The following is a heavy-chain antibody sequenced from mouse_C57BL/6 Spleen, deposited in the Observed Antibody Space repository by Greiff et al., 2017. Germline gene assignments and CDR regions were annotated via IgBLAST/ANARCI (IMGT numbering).Heavy chain of an antibody. CDR1: GFNIKDYY. Sequence: LVESGAELVKPGASVKLSCTASGFNIKDYYMHWVKQRTEQGLEWLGKIDPEDGDTKYAPNVKGQDTITADTSDNTAYLQLSSLTSEDTAVYYFIYSNYWYFDVWGTGTTVTVSS. J-gene: IGHJ1*03. D-gene: IGHD2-5*01. V-gene: IGHV14-2*01. CDR3: IYSNYWYFDV. CDR2: IDPEDGDT.